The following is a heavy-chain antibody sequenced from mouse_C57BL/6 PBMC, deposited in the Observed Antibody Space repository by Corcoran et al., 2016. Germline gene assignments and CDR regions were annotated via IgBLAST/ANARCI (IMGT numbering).Heavy chain of an antibody. V-gene: IGHV1-26*01. CDR1: GYTFTDYY. D-gene: IGHD2-2*01. CDR2: INPNNGGT. J-gene: IGHJ3*01. Sequence: EVQLQQSGPELVKPGASVKISCKASGYTFTDYYMNWVKQSHGKSLEWIGDINPNNGGTSYNQKFKGKATLTVDKSSSTAYMELRSLTSEDSAVYYCARSNGYDEAWFAYWGQGTLVTVSA. CDR3: ARSNGYDEAWFAY.